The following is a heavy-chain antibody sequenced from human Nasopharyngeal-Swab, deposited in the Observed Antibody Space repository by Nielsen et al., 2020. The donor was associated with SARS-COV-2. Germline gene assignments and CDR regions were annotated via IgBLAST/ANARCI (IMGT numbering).Heavy chain of an antibody. CDR1: GDSVSSNSAA. Sequence: SETLPLTCAISGDSVSSNSAAWNWIRQSPSRGLEWLGRTYYRSKWYNDYAVSVKSRITINPDTSKNQFSLQLNSVTPEDTAVYYCASSIAAVAGDSFDYWGQGTLVTVSS. CDR3: ASSIAAVAGDSFDY. J-gene: IGHJ4*02. V-gene: IGHV6-1*01. CDR2: TYYRSKWYN. D-gene: IGHD6-19*01.